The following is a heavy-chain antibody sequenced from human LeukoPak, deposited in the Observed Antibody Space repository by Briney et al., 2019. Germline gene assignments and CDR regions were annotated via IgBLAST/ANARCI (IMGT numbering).Heavy chain of an antibody. CDR1: GLTFSTDW. CDR2: INNDGSIS. Sequence: PGGSLRLSCVASGLTFSTDWMPWVRQAPGKGLVWLSHINNDGSISTYADSVRGRFTISRDNAKNSLYLQMNSLRVEDTALYYCLRGFPGEHGYWDYWGQGIFVTVSS. V-gene: IGHV3-74*01. CDR3: LRGFPGEHGYWDY. D-gene: IGHD3-22*01. J-gene: IGHJ4*02.